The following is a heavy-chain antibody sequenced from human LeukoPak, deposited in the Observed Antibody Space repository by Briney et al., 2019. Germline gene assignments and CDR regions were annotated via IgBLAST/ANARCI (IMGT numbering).Heavy chain of an antibody. D-gene: IGHD3-22*01. CDR2: ISGSGGST. J-gene: IGHJ6*02. CDR3: ARGVDSSGYYGYYGMDV. Sequence: GGSLRLSCAASGFTFSSYAMGWVRQAPGKGLEWVSSISGSGGSTSYADSVKGRFTISRDNSKNTVYLQMNSLRAEDTAVYYCARGVDSSGYYGYYGMDVWGQGTTVTVSS. CDR1: GFTFSSYA. V-gene: IGHV3-23*01.